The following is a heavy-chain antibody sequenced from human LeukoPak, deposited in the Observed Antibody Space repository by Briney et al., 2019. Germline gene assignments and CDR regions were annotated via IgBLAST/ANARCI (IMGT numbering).Heavy chain of an antibody. V-gene: IGHV1-8*01. D-gene: IGHD2-15*01. J-gene: IGHJ4*02. Sequence: ASVKVSCKASGYTFTSYDINWVRQATGQGLECMGWMNPNRGNTGYAQKFQGRVTMNRTTSISTAYMELSSLRSEDTAVYYCARGARGYCSGGSCLYDYWGQGTLVTVSS. CDR1: GYTFTSYD. CDR2: MNPNRGNT. CDR3: ARGARGYCSGGSCLYDY.